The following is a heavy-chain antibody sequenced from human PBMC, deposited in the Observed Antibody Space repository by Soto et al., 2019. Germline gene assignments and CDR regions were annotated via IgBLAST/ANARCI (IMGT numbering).Heavy chain of an antibody. V-gene: IGHV3-48*03. CDR1: GFTFSSYE. J-gene: IGHJ6*02. Sequence: AGGSLRLSCAASGFTFSSYEMNWVRQAPGKGLEWVSYISSSGSTIYYADSVKGRFTISRDNAKNSLYLQMNSLRAEDTAVYYCARDGPYYYDSSGANSYGMDVWGQGTTVTVSS. CDR3: ARDGPYYYDSSGANSYGMDV. CDR2: ISSSGSTI. D-gene: IGHD3-22*01.